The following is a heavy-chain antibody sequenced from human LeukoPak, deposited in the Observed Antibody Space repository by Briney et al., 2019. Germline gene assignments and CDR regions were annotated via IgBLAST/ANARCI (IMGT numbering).Heavy chain of an antibody. CDR1: GFAFSSYA. D-gene: IGHD6-13*01. CDR3: ARGSWTAAGY. J-gene: IGHJ4*02. Sequence: GGSLRLSCAASGFAFSSYAMSWVREAPGKGLEWVSAISGSDGGTYYADSVKGRFTISRDNSKNTLYLQMNSLRVEDTAVYYCARGSWTAAGYWGQGTLVTVSS. V-gene: IGHV3-23*01. CDR2: ISGSDGGT.